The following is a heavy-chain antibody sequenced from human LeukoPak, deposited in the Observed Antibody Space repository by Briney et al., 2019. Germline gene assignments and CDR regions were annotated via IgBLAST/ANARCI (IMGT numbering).Heavy chain of an antibody. J-gene: IGHJ3*02. CDR1: GSGFTFSSYA. CDR3: AKECGRHYDDRTFDI. V-gene: IGHV3-23*01. D-gene: IGHD3-22*01. CDR2: ISGSGGST. Sequence: GGSLRLSCVASGSGFTFSSYAMNWVRQAPGKGLEWVSAISGSGGSTSYVDSMKGRFTISRDNSKSTLYLQMSSLRAEDTAVYYCAKECGRHYDDRTFDIWGQGTMVTVSS.